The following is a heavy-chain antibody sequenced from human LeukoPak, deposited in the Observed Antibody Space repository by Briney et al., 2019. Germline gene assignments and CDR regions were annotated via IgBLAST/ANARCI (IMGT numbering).Heavy chain of an antibody. CDR2: IWYDGSNK. J-gene: IGHJ5*02. CDR3: AKGLFRASKGWFDP. D-gene: IGHD3-10*01. V-gene: IGHV3-30*02. Sequence: PGGSLRLSYADSVFTFRNCVMHWVRQAPGKGLEWIALIWYDGSNKYYADSVKGRFTISRDNSESTLYLQMNSLRAEDTAVYYCAKGLFRASKGWFDPWGQGTLVTVSS. CDR1: VFTFRNCV.